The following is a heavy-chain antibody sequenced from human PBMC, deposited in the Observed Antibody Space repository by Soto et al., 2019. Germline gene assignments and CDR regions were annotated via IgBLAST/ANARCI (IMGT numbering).Heavy chain of an antibody. CDR1: GFTFSSYG. V-gene: IGHV3-30*18. CDR2: ISYDGSNK. J-gene: IGHJ6*03. CDR3: AKSRAGYYYYMDV. Sequence: GGSLRLSCAASGFTFSSYGMHWVRQAPGKGLEWVAVISYDGSNKYYADSVKGRFTISRDNSKNTLYLQMNSLRAEDTAVYYCAKSRAGYYYYMDVWGKGTTVTVSS.